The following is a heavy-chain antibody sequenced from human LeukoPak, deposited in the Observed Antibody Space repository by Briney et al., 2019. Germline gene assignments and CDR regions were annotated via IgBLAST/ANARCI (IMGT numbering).Heavy chain of an antibody. J-gene: IGHJ3*02. CDR1: GFTFSSYW. Sequence: GGSLRLSCAASGFTFSSYWMHWVRQAPGKGLVWVSRINSDGSSTSYADSVKGRFTISRDNAKNTLYLQMNSLRAEDTAVYYCAREIDYGDYADAFDIWGQGTMVTVSS. D-gene: IGHD4-17*01. V-gene: IGHV3-74*01. CDR2: INSDGSST. CDR3: AREIDYGDYADAFDI.